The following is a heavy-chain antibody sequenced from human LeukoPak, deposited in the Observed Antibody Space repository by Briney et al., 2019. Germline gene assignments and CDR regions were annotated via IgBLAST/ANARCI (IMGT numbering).Heavy chain of an antibody. V-gene: IGHV3-53*01. D-gene: IGHD1-26*01. CDR1: GFTVSSNY. CDR3: ARDRVGALFRY. CDR2: IYSGGST. Sequence: GGSLRLSCAASGFTVSSNYMSWVRQAPGKGLEWVSAIYSGGSTYYAESVKGRFTISRDNSKNTLYLQMNSLRAEDTAVYYCARDRVGALFRYWGQGTLVTFSS. J-gene: IGHJ4*02.